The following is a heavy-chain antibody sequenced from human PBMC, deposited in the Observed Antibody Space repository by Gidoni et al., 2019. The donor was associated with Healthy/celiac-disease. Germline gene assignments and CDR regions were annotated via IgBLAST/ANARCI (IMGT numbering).Heavy chain of an antibody. Sequence: QLQLQESGPGLVKPSETLSLTCTVSGGSISSSSYYWGWIRQPPGKGLEWIGSIYYSGSTYYNPSLKSRVTISVDTSKNQFSLKLSSVTAADTAVYYCARDIVVVPAAPNYYYYGMDVWGQGTTVTVSS. V-gene: IGHV4-39*01. D-gene: IGHD2-2*01. CDR3: ARDIVVVPAAPNYYYYGMDV. J-gene: IGHJ6*02. CDR1: GGSISSSSYY. CDR2: IYYSGST.